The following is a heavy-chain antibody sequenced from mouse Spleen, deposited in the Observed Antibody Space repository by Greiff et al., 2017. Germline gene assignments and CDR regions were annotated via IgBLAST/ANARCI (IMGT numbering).Heavy chain of an antibody. D-gene: IGHD2-5*01. CDR1: GYTFTDHT. J-gene: IGHJ1*01. V-gene: IGHV1-78*01. CDR3: ARYSNYRRYFDV. CDR2: IYPRDGST. Sequence: VKLQESDAELVKPGASVKISCTVSGYTFTDHTIHWMKQRPEQGLEWIGYIYPRDGSTKYNEKFKGKATLTADKSSSTAYMQPNSLTSEDSAVYFCARYSNYRRYFDVWGAGTTVTVAS.